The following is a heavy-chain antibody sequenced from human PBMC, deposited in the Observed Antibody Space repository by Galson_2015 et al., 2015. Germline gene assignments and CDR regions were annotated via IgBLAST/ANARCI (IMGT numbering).Heavy chain of an antibody. Sequence: PALVKPTPTLTLTCTFSGFSLSTSGMRVSWIRQPPGKALEWLASIDWDDDKFYSTSLKTRLTISKDTSKNQVVLTMTNMDPVDTATYYGARDQGRAWQFDYWGQGALVTASS. CDR3: ARDQGRAWQFDY. CDR2: IDWDDDK. D-gene: IGHD5-12*01. CDR1: GFSLSTSGMR. J-gene: IGHJ4*02. V-gene: IGHV2-70*04.